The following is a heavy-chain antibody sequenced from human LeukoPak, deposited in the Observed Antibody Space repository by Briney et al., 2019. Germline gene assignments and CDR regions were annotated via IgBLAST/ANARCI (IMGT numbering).Heavy chain of an antibody. J-gene: IGHJ4*02. CDR1: GGSISSYY. Sequence: SETLSLTCTVSGGSISSYYWSWIRQPPGKGLEWIGYIYYSGSTNYNPSLKSRVTISVDTSKNQFSLKLSSVTAADTAVYYCARGSYSSIPFDYWGQGTLVTVSS. D-gene: IGHD6-19*01. CDR2: IYYSGST. CDR3: ARGSYSSIPFDY. V-gene: IGHV4-59*12.